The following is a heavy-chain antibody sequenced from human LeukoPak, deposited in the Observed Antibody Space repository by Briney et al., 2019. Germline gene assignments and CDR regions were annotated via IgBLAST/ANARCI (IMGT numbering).Heavy chain of an antibody. D-gene: IGHD5/OR15-5a*01. CDR1: GFTFSDYA. Sequence: PGGSLRLSCAASGFTFSDYAMHWVRQAPGKGLEWVAIISYDESNKYYADSVKDRFTISRDNSKNTLYLQMNSLRAEDTAVYYCARRSRDAFEIWGQGTMVTVSS. J-gene: IGHJ3*02. CDR3: ARRSRDAFEI. V-gene: IGHV3-30*04. CDR2: ISYDESNK.